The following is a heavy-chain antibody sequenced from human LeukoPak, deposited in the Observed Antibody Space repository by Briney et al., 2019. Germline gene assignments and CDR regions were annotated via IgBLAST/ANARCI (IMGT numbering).Heavy chain of an antibody. D-gene: IGHD5-18*01. Sequence: GGSLRLSCAVSGFTFSNYGMHWVRQAPGKGLEWVAFIRYDGNNKYYPDSVKGRSTISRDNSKNTLYLQMNSLRAEDTAVYYCAKDLRGYSYGYPPVYWRQGTLVTVSS. V-gene: IGHV3-30*02. J-gene: IGHJ4*02. CDR3: AKDLRGYSYGYPPVY. CDR2: IRYDGNNK. CDR1: GFTFSNYG.